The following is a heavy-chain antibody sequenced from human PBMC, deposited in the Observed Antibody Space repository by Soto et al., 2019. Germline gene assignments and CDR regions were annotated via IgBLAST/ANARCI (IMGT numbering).Heavy chain of an antibody. V-gene: IGHV4-4*07. Sequence: ASETLSLTCTVSGGSISSYYWSWIRQPAGKGLEWIGRIYTSGSTNYNPSLKSRVTMSVDTSKNQFSLKLSSVTAADTAVYYCARVGVAGVAAASNWLDPWGQGTLVTVSS. CDR2: IYTSGST. J-gene: IGHJ5*02. D-gene: IGHD6-13*01. CDR1: GGSISSYY. CDR3: ARVGVAGVAAASNWLDP.